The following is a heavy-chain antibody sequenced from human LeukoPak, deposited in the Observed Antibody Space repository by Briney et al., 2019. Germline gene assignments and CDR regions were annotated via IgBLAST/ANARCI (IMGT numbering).Heavy chain of an antibody. CDR2: IYSDGRT. D-gene: IGHD6-19*01. CDR1: RNY. CDR3: ARHRGDSNGWCDNDY. Sequence: RNYMSWVRQPPGEGVGWVSLIYSDGRTFYADSVKGRISISRDGSKNTLYLQMNSLRAEDTAVYYCARHRGDSNGWCDNDYWGQGTLVTVSS. J-gene: IGHJ4*02. V-gene: IGHV3-66*04.